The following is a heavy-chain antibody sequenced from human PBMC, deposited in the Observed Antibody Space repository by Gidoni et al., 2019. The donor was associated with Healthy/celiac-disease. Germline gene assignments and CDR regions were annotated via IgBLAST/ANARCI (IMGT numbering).Heavy chain of an antibody. CDR2: ISGSGGST. V-gene: IGHV3-23*01. D-gene: IGHD2-15*01. CDR3: AKDGVYCSGGSCSLEPYYFDY. Sequence: EGQMLESGGGLVQRGGSLRRPCAAWGFTVRSEAMRWVRQAPGKGLEGVSAISGSGGSTYYSDSVKGRFTISRDNSKNTLYLQMNSLRAEDTAVYYCAKDGVYCSGGSCSLEPYYFDYWGQGTLVTVSS. J-gene: IGHJ4*02. CDR1: GFTVRSEA.